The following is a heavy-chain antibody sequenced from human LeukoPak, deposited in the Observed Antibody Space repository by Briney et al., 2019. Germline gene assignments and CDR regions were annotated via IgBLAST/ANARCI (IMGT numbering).Heavy chain of an antibody. CDR3: ARGYSSGWLHFDY. CDR1: GLTVSSNY. V-gene: IGHV3-66*01. J-gene: IGHJ4*02. Sequence: GGSLRLSCAASGLTVSSNYMSWVSQAPGKGLEWVSVIYSGGTTYYADSVKGRFTISRDNSKNTLYLQMNSLRAEDTAVYYCARGYSSGWLHFDYWGQGTLVTVSS. D-gene: IGHD6-19*01. CDR2: IYSGGTT.